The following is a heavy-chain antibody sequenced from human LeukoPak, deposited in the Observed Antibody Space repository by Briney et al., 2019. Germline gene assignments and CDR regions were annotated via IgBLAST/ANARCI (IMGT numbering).Heavy chain of an antibody. D-gene: IGHD3-10*01. CDR1: GGAITSYY. CDR2: VYYTGTT. CDR3: ATDYGSETYYVAAY. Sequence: SSETLSLTCTVSGGAITSYYWNWIRQPPGKGLEWIGYVYYTGTTNYNPSLKSRVTILVDTSKKQFSLRLSSVTAADTAVYYCATDYGSETYYVAAYWGRGTLVTVSS. V-gene: IGHV4-59*01. J-gene: IGHJ4*02.